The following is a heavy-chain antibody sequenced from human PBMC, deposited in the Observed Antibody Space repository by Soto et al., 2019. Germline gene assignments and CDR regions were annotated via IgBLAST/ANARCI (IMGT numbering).Heavy chain of an antibody. CDR2: INTDGSST. CDR1: GFSFSSYW. Sequence: EVQLVESGGGLVQPEGSLRLSCADSGFSFSSYWMHWVRQGPGKGLVWVSRINTDGSSTNYADSVNGRFTISRDNAKNTLYLQMNSLRAEDTAVYYCARSPGGYYIDWGQGTMVTVSS. D-gene: IGHD3-10*01. V-gene: IGHV3-74*01. CDR3: ARSPGGYYID. J-gene: IGHJ3*01.